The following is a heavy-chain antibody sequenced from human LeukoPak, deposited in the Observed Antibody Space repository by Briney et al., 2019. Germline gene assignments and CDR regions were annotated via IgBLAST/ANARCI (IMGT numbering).Heavy chain of an antibody. J-gene: IGHJ4*02. D-gene: IGHD3-10*01. Sequence: SQTLSLTCAISGDSVSSNSAAWNWIRQSPSRGLEWLGRTYYRSKWYNDYAVSVKSRITINPDTSKNQFSLQLNSVTPKDTAIYYCAREVFYGSGSYQRPRVDYWGQGTLVTVSS. CDR1: GDSVSSNSAA. CDR3: AREVFYGSGSYQRPRVDY. CDR2: TYYRSKWYN. V-gene: IGHV6-1*01.